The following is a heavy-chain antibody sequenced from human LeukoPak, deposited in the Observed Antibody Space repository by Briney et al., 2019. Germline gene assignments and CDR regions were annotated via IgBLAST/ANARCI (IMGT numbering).Heavy chain of an antibody. V-gene: IGHV4-61*02. CDR1: GGSISSGNYC. D-gene: IGHD6-13*01. Sequence: SETLSLTCTVSGGSISSGNYCWSWIRQPAGKGLEWIGRFYTSGSTNYNPSLKSRVTISVDTSNNQFSLKLSSVTAADTAVYYCATQDSSSWYFDYWGQGTLVTVSS. CDR2: FYTSGST. J-gene: IGHJ4*02. CDR3: ATQDSSSWYFDY.